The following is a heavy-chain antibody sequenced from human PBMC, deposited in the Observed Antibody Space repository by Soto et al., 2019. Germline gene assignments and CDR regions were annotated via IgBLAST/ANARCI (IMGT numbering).Heavy chain of an antibody. Sequence: GGFLRLSCAASGFTFRNYCMSWIRQPPGKGLEWVSYISNTSDATYYSDSVKGRFTISRDNAKNSLYLQMNSLRADDTAVYYCARDPLAYASYFDNWGQGTLVTVSS. D-gene: IGHD2-8*01. V-gene: IGHV3-11*01. J-gene: IGHJ4*02. CDR1: GFTFRNYC. CDR3: ARDPLAYASYFDN. CDR2: ISNTSDAT.